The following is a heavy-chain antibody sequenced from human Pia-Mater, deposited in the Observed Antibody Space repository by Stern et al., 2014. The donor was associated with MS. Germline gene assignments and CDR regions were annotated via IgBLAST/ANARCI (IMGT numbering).Heavy chain of an antibody. V-gene: IGHV3-21*01. J-gene: IGHJ4*02. D-gene: IGHD4-17*01. CDR2: ISSSNSYT. CDR3: VRDRGLATVTSYFDY. CDR1: GFNFRNFT. Sequence: VQLVESGGGLVEPGGSLRLSCAASGFNFRNFTMSWVRQAPGKGLECVSSISSSNSYTSYADSVKGRFTISRDNAKTSLYLQMDSLRAEDTAVYYCVRDRGLATVTSYFDYWGQGILVTVSS.